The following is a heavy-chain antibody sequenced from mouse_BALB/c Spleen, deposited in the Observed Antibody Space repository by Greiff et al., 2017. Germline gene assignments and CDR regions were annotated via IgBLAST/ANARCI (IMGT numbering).Heavy chain of an antibody. Sequence: EVKLMESGGGLVQPGGSRKLSCAASGFTFSSFGMHWVRQAPEKGLEWVAYISSGSSTIYYADTVKGRFTISRDNAKNNLYLQMSSLKSEDTAMYYCARGAYWGQGTLVTVSA. V-gene: IGHV5-17*03. CDR2: ISSGSSTI. CDR1: GFTFSSFG. J-gene: IGHJ3*01. CDR3: ARGAY.